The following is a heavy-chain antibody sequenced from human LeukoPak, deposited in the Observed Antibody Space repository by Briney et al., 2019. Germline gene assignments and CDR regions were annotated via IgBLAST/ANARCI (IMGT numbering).Heavy chain of an antibody. J-gene: IGHJ4*02. V-gene: IGHV4-34*01. Sequence: PSETLSLTCAVYGGSFSGYYWSWIRQPPGKGLEWIGEINHSGSTNYNPSLKSRVTISVDTSKNQFSLKLSSVTAADTAVYYCARHDRGSYIYWGQGTLVTVSS. D-gene: IGHD1-26*01. CDR2: INHSGST. CDR3: ARHDRGSYIY. CDR1: GGSFSGYY.